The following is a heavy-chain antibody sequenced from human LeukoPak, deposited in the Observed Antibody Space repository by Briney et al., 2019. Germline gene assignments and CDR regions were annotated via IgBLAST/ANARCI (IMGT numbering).Heavy chain of an antibody. CDR2: IHVSGTT. Sequence: SETLSLTCVVSGFSISSGYYWGWIRQPPGKGLEWIANIHVSGTTFYNLSLNSRVAISIDTSKNQFSLKLSSVTAADTAVYFCAREAERRIVNWGRGTLVTVSS. CDR3: AREAERRIVN. V-gene: IGHV4-38-2*02. CDR1: GFSISSGYY. D-gene: IGHD1-1*01. J-gene: IGHJ4*02.